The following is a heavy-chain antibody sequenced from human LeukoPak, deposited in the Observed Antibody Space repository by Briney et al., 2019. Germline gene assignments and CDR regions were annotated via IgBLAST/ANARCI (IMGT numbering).Heavy chain of an antibody. CDR1: GVSISSYY. J-gene: IGHJ6*02. CDR3: ASFKVLTGYGMDV. CDR2: IYYSGST. Sequence: SETLSLTCTVSGVSISSYYWSWIRQPPGKGLEWIGYIYYSGSTNYNPSLKSRVTISVDTSKNQFSLKLSCVTAADTAVYYCASFKVLTGYGMDVWGQGTTVTVSS. V-gene: IGHV4-59*01. D-gene: IGHD3-9*01.